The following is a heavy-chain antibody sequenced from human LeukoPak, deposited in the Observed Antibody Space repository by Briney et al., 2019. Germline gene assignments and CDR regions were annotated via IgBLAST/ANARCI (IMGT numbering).Heavy chain of an antibody. Sequence: GESLKISFKGSGYSFTSYWIGWVRPMPGKGLEWMGIIYPGDSDTRYSPSFQGQVTISADKSISTAYLQWSSLKASDTAMYYCARTRYSSSSGPYNWFDPWGQGTLVTVSS. CDR1: GYSFTSYW. CDR2: IYPGDSDT. J-gene: IGHJ5*02. V-gene: IGHV5-51*01. D-gene: IGHD6-6*01. CDR3: ARTRYSSSSGPYNWFDP.